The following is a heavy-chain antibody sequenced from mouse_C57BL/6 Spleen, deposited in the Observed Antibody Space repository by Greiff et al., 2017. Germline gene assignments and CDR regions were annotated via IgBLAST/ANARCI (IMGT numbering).Heavy chain of an antibody. Sequence: QVQLQQPGAELVKPGASVKLSCKASGYTFTSYWMHWVKQRPGQGLEWIGMIHPNSGSTNYNEKFKSKATLTVDKSSSAAYMQLSSLTSEDSAVYYCAVYYGYDLEFAYWGQGTLVTVSA. V-gene: IGHV1-64*01. J-gene: IGHJ3*01. CDR1: GYTFTSYW. CDR2: IHPNSGST. CDR3: AVYYGYDLEFAY. D-gene: IGHD2-2*01.